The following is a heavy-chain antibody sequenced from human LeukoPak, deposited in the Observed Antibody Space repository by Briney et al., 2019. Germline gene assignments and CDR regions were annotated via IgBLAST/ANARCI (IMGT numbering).Heavy chain of an antibody. D-gene: IGHD4-23*01. J-gene: IGHJ4*02. CDR1: GGTFSSYA. Sequence: GASVKVSCKAFGGTFSSYAISWVRQAPGQGLEWMGGIIPIFGTANYAQKFQGRVTITTDESTSTAYMELSSLRSEDTAVYYCARISDYGGNLDYWGQGTLVTVSS. CDR3: ARISDYGGNLDY. V-gene: IGHV1-69*05. CDR2: IIPIFGTA.